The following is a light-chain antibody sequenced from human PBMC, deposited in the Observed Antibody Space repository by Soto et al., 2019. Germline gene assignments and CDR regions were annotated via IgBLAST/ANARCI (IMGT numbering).Light chain of an antibody. J-gene: IGKJ1*01. V-gene: IGKV1-5*02. CDR3: QQYSVYWT. CDR2: DAS. CDR1: QSVSTR. Sequence: DIQMTQSPSSLSASVGDRVTIICRASQSVSTRLAWYQQKPGKAPKVLIYDASSWAGGVPSRFTGSGSGTEFTLTINSLQPDDFATYYCQQYSVYWTFGQGTKVGIK.